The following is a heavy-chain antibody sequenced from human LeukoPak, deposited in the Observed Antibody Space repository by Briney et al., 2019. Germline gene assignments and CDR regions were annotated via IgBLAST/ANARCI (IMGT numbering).Heavy chain of an antibody. Sequence: GGSLRLSCAASGFTFSSYAMHWVRQAPGKGLEWVAVISYDGSDKYYADSVKGRFTISRDNSKNTLYLQMNSLRAEDTAVYYCARAVGVRIAAEVYYYYYMDVWGKGTTVTVSS. V-gene: IGHV3-30-3*01. CDR3: ARAVGVRIAAEVYYYYYMDV. CDR1: GFTFSSYA. CDR2: ISYDGSDK. D-gene: IGHD6-13*01. J-gene: IGHJ6*03.